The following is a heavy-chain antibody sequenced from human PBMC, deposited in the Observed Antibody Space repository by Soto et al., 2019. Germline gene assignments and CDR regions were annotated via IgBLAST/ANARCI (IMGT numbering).Heavy chain of an antibody. CDR2: ISSSSSYT. V-gene: IGHV3-11*05. CDR1: GFTFSDYY. D-gene: IGHD3-10*01. CDR3: ARVVHYYGSGSYYGPYFDY. Sequence: GGSLRLSCAASGFTFSDYYMSWIRQAPGKGLEWASYISSSSSYTNYADSVKGRFTISRDNAKNSLYLQMNSLRAEDTAVYYCARVVHYYGSGSYYGPYFDYWGQGT. J-gene: IGHJ4*02.